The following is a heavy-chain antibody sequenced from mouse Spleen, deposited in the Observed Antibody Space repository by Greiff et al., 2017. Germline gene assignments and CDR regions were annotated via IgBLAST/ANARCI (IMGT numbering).Heavy chain of an antibody. V-gene: IGHV5-17*02. CDR3: AREHYGSSYWFAY. Sequence: EVQVVESGGGLVQPGGSRKLSCAASGFTFSSFGMHWVRQAPEKGLEWVAYISSGSSTTYYPDSVKGRFTISRDNAKNNLYLQMSSLKSEDTAMYYCAREHYGSSYWFAYWGQGTLVTVSA. CDR2: ISSGSSTT. CDR1: GFTFSSFG. J-gene: IGHJ3*01. D-gene: IGHD1-1*01.